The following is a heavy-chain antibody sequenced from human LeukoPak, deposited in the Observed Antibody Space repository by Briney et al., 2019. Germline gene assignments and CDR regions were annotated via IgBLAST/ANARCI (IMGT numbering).Heavy chain of an antibody. J-gene: IGHJ4*02. V-gene: IGHV3-74*01. D-gene: IGHD1-26*01. CDR1: IFTFSNYW. CDR3: VADSGNRSGGDF. CDR2: VNRAGASI. Sequence: GGSLRLSCTGSIFTFSNYWIHCVRQVPGRGLLWVARVNRAGASIVYADSAEGRFTISRDNAKNTVYLQMNSLRPDDTAVYYCVADSGNRSGGDFWGQGALVTVSS.